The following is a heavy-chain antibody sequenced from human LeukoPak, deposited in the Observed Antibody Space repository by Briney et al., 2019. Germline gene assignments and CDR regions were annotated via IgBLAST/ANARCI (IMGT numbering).Heavy chain of an antibody. CDR2: IKQGGSEK. J-gene: IGHJ6*03. CDR1: GFTFSNSW. Sequence: GGSLRLSCAASGFTFSNSWMSWVRQAPGKGLEWVANIKQGGSEKNYVDSVKGRFTISRDNAKDSMFLQMNSLRAEDTAVYYCAREHYFYHMDAWGEGTTVTVSS. CDR3: AREHYFYHMDA. V-gene: IGHV3-7*01.